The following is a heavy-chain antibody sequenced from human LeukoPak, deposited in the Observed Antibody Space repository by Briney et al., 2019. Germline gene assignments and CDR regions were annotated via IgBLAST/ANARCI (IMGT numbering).Heavy chain of an antibody. Sequence: SVKVSCKASGGTFSSYAISWVRQAPGQGLEWMGGIIPIFGTANYAQKFQGRVTITTDESTSTAYMELSSLRSEGTAVYYCARGHSNLSRGFGYWGQGTLVTVSS. D-gene: IGHD4-11*01. CDR1: GGTFSSYA. CDR3: ARGHSNLSRGFGY. CDR2: IIPIFGTA. V-gene: IGHV1-69*05. J-gene: IGHJ4*02.